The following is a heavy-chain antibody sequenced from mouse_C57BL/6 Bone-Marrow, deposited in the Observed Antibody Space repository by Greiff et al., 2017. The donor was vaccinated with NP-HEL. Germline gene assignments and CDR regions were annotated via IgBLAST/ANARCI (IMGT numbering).Heavy chain of an antibody. D-gene: IGHD2-5*01. V-gene: IGHV1-20*01. CDR1: GYSFTGYF. CDR2: INPYNGDT. J-gene: IGHJ4*01. CDR3: ARSSNYEDAMDY. Sequence: VQLKQSGPELVKPGDSVKISCKASGYSFTGYFMNWVMQSHGKSLEWIGRINPYNGDTFYNQKFKGKATLTVDKSSSTAHKELRSLTSEDSAVYYCARSSNYEDAMDYWGQGTSVTVSS.